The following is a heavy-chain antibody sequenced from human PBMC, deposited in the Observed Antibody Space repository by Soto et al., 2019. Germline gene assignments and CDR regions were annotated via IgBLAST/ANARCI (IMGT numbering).Heavy chain of an antibody. J-gene: IGHJ4*02. CDR2: ISGSGGST. D-gene: IGHD3-22*01. CDR3: AKGPYDSSGYCSGFYFDY. V-gene: IGHV3-23*01. CDR1: GFTFSSYA. Sequence: GGSLRLSCAASGFTFSSYAMSWVRQAPGKGLEWVSAISGSGGSTYYADSVKGRFTISRDNSKSTLYLQMNSLRAEDTAVYYCAKGPYDSSGYCSGFYFDYWGQGTLVTVS.